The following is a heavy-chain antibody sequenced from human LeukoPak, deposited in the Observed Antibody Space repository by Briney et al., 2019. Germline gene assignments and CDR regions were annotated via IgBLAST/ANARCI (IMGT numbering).Heavy chain of an antibody. CDR2: IYYSGST. CDR1: GGSISNYY. Sequence: PSETLSLTCTVSGGSISNYYWSWIRQPPGKGLEWIGYIYYSGSTNYNPSLKSRVTISVDTSKNQFSLKLSSVTAADTAVYYCARVYYDSSGYSFDYWGQGTLVAVSS. J-gene: IGHJ4*02. CDR3: ARVYYDSSGYSFDY. V-gene: IGHV4-59*01. D-gene: IGHD3-22*01.